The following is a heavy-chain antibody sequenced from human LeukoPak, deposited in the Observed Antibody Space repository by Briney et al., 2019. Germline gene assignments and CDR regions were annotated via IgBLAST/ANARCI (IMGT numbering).Heavy chain of an antibody. CDR2: ISSSGSTI. J-gene: IGHJ3*02. CDR3: ARDYDSSGYYYLGAFDI. V-gene: IGHV3-11*04. Sequence: GGSLRLSCAASGFTFSDYYMSWIRQAPGKGPEWVSYISSSGSTIYYADSVKGRFTISRDNAKNSLYLQMNSLGAEDTAVYYCARDYDSSGYYYLGAFDIWGQGTMVTVSS. CDR1: GFTFSDYY. D-gene: IGHD3-22*01.